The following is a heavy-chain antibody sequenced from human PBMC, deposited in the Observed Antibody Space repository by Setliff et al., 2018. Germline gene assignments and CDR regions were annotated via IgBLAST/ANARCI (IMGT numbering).Heavy chain of an antibody. D-gene: IGHD4-4*01. V-gene: IGHV1-2*02. CDR3: ARVSEQYLAFDY. CDR2: ISPHTGNT. Sequence: ASVKVSCKASGYNFPGYYLHWVRQAPGQGLEWMGWISPHTGNTQYAQNFQGRVTMTRDTSITTAYMDLGRLMSHDTAVYFCARVSEQYLAFDYWGQGTLVTVSS. CDR1: GYNFPGYY. J-gene: IGHJ4*02.